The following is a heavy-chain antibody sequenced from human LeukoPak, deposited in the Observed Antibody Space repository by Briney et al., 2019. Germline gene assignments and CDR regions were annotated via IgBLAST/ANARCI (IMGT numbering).Heavy chain of an antibody. J-gene: IGHJ5*02. CDR1: GYTLTELS. CDR2: INHNSGGT. D-gene: IGHD1-1*01. V-gene: IGHV1-2*02. CDR3: ARDERGGFDP. Sequence: ASVKVSCKVSGYTLTELSMHWVRQAPGQGLEWMAWINHNSGGTKYAEKFQGRVTVTRDTSTSTAYMELSSLRSEDTAVYYCARDERGGFDPWGQGTLVTVSS.